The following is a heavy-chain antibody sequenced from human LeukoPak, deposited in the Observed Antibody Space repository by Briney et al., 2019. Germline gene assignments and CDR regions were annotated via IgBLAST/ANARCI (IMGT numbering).Heavy chain of an antibody. Sequence: SETLSLTCAVYGGSFSGYYWSWIRQPPGKGLEWIGEINHGGSTNYNPSLKSRVTISVDTSKNQFSLKLSSVTAADTAVYYCARSTYYDFWSGYDYYYGMDVWGQGTTVTVSS. J-gene: IGHJ6*02. V-gene: IGHV4-34*01. CDR1: GGSFSGYY. CDR3: ARSTYYDFWSGYDYYYGMDV. D-gene: IGHD3-3*01. CDR2: INHGGST.